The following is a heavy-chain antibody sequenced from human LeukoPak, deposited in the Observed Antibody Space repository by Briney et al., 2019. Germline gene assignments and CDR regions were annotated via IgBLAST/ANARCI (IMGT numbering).Heavy chain of an antibody. D-gene: IGHD4-17*01. CDR2: IYYSGST. Sequence: SQTLSLTCTVSGGSISSGGYYWSWIRQHPGKGLEWIGYIYYSGSTYYNPSLKSRGIISVETSKNQFSLKLSSVTAADTAVYYCARGEGYGDLSYWGQGTLVTVSS. CDR3: ARGEGYGDLSY. V-gene: IGHV4-31*03. CDR1: GGSISSGGYY. J-gene: IGHJ4*02.